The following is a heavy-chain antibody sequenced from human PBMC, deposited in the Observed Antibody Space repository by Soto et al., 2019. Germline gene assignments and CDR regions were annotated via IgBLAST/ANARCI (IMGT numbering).Heavy chain of an antibody. V-gene: IGHV3-74*01. Sequence: GGSLRLSCAASGFTFSSYWMHWVRQAPGKGLVWVSRINSDGSSTSYADSVKGRFTISRDNAKNTLYLQMNSLRAEDTAVYYCASWPDDYYGDYPRMDIWGQGTMVTVSS. D-gene: IGHD4-17*01. J-gene: IGHJ3*02. CDR2: INSDGSST. CDR3: ASWPDDYYGDYPRMDI. CDR1: GFTFSSYW.